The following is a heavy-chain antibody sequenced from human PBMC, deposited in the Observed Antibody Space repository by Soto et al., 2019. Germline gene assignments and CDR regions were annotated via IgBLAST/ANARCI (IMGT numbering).Heavy chain of an antibody. D-gene: IGHD3-3*01. CDR1: GFTFSSAW. CDR3: MTLRGESSIFGVVTQFDY. V-gene: IGHV3-15*07. J-gene: IGHJ4*02. CDR2: IQTETDGGTT. Sequence: EVQLVESGGGLVKPGGSLRLSCSASGFTFSSAWMNWVRQAPGKGLEWVGRIQTETDGGTTDYAAPVKGRFTISRDDSKNTLYLQMDSIKTDDTAVYYCMTLRGESSIFGVVTQFDYWGQGTLVTVSS.